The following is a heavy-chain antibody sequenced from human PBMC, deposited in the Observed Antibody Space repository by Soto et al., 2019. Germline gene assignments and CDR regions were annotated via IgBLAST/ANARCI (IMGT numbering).Heavy chain of an antibody. V-gene: IGHV3-23*01. D-gene: IGHD2-15*01. Sequence: GGSLRLSCAASGFTFSSYAMSWVRQAPGKGLEWVSSISGSGGSTYYADSVKGRFTISRDKSKKTLYLQMNSLRAEDTAVYYCAKSPGCNADYWGQGTMVTVSS. J-gene: IGHJ4*02. CDR2: ISGSGGST. CDR1: GFTFSSYA. CDR3: AKSPGCNADY.